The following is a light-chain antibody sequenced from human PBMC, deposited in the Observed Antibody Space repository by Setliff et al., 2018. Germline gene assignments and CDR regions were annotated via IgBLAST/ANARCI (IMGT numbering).Light chain of an antibody. CDR2: DVS. V-gene: IGLV2-11*01. Sequence: QSALAQPRSVSGSPGQSVTISCTGTSSDVGGYNYVSWYQQYPGKAPKLMIYDVSKRPSGVPDRFSGSKSGNTASLTISGLQAEDEADYYCCSYAGSYPYVFGNGTKVTVL. J-gene: IGLJ1*01. CDR1: SSDVGGYNY. CDR3: CSYAGSYPYV.